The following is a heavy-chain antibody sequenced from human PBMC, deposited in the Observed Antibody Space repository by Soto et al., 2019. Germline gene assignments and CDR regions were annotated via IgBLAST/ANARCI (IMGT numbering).Heavy chain of an antibody. J-gene: IGHJ6*02. D-gene: IGHD1-26*01. CDR1: GGSVSSGSYY. Sequence: SETLSLTCTVSGGSVSSGSYYWSWIRQPPGKGLEWIGYIYYSGSTNYNPSLKSRVTISVDTSKNQFSLKLSSVTAADTAVYYCARSGRYEPEGYYYYYGMDVWGQGTTVTVSS. V-gene: IGHV4-61*01. CDR2: IYYSGST. CDR3: ARSGRYEPEGYYYYYGMDV.